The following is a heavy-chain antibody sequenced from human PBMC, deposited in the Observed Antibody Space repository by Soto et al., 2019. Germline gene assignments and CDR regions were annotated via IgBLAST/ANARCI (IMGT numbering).Heavy chain of an antibody. CDR1: GGSFSGYY. CDR3: ARGYGSGSYYYMDV. D-gene: IGHD3-10*01. CDR2: INHSGST. V-gene: IGHV4-34*01. Sequence: SETLSLTCAVYGGSFSGYYWSWISQPPGKGLEWIGEINHSGSTNYNPSLKSRVTISVDTSKNQFSLKLSSVTAADTAVYYCARGYGSGSYYYMDVWGKGTTVTVSS. J-gene: IGHJ6*03.